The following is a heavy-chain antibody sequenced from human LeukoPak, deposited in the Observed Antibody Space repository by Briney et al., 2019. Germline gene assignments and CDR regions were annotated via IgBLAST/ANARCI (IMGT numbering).Heavy chain of an antibody. Sequence: PSETLSLTCAVYGGSFSGYYWSWIRQPPGKGLEWIGYIYYSGSTNYNPSLKSRVTISVDTSKNQFSLKLSSVTAADTAVNYCASYDFWSGYLDVWGQGTTVTVSS. D-gene: IGHD3-3*01. CDR2: IYYSGST. V-gene: IGHV4-59*01. CDR3: ASYDFWSGYLDV. CDR1: GGSFSGYY. J-gene: IGHJ6*02.